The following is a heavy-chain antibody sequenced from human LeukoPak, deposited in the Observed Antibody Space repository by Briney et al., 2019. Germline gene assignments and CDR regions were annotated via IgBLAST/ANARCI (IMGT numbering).Heavy chain of an antibody. CDR3: AKDNPIEQVPGLGPGS. CDR1: GFTFSGHG. J-gene: IGHJ5*02. V-gene: IGHV3-30*02. Sequence: GGSLRLSRVASGFTFSGHGMHWVRQAPCKGLEWVTFIQYDGSIKFYADSVKGRFTISRDNSKSTLYLQMNSLSTEDTAVYYCAKDNPIEQVPGLGPGSWGQGTLVTVSS. D-gene: IGHD2/OR15-2a*01. CDR2: IQYDGSIK.